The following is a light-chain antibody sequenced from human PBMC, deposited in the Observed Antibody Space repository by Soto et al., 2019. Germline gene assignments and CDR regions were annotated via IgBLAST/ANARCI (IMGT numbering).Light chain of an antibody. CDR1: QSVSSSY. Sequence: EIVLTQSPGTLSLSPGERATLSCRANQSVSSSYLSWYQQKPGHAPSLLIYCSSSSATGIPDRFSGSGSGTDFTLTISRLEPEDFAVYYCQQYGSSPWTFAQGTKVEIK. J-gene: IGKJ1*01. CDR3: QQYGSSPWT. CDR2: CSS. V-gene: IGKV3-20*01.